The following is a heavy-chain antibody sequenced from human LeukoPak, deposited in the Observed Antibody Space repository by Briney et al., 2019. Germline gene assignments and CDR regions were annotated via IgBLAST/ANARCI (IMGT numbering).Heavy chain of an antibody. CDR3: ARGRWEPYFYYYYGMDV. Sequence: SETLSLTCAVYGGSFSGYYWSWIRQPPGKGLEWIGEINHSGSTNYNPSLKSRVTISVDTSKNQFSLKLSSVTAADTAVYYRARGRWEPYFYYYYGMDVWGQGTTVTVSS. CDR1: GGSFSGYY. V-gene: IGHV4-34*01. CDR2: INHSGST. J-gene: IGHJ6*02. D-gene: IGHD1-26*01.